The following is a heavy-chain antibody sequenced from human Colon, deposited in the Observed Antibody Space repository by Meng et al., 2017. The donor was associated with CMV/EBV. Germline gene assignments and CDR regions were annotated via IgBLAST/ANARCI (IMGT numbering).Heavy chain of an antibody. CDR1: GGTISSGGYY. D-gene: IGHD2-15*01. V-gene: IGHV4-31*03. Sequence: QLRLQESGSGVVKPSQTLSLTCTVSGGTISSGGYYWSWIRQYPGKGLEWIGYMYNSGTTYYNPSLKSRVAISGDASKNQFSLKVTSVTAADTAVYFCARDPGSGPDSGGQGTLVTVSS. J-gene: IGHJ4*02. CDR3: ARDPGSGPDS. CDR2: MYNSGTT.